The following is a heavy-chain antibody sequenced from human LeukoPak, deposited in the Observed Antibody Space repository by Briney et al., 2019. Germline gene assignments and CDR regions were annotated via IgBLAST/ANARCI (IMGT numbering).Heavy chain of an antibody. CDR1: GYTFSDNY. D-gene: IGHD3-22*01. CDR3: ARVRYDSRRYYFDY. V-gene: IGHV1-2*02. J-gene: IGHJ4*02. CDR2: VIPNSGGT. Sequence: ASVKVSCKASGYTFSDNYIHWVRQAPGQGLEWMGWVIPNSGGTNYAQKFQGRVTMTRDTSISTAYMDLSRLRSEDTAVYYCARVRYDSRRYYFDYWGQGTLVTVSS.